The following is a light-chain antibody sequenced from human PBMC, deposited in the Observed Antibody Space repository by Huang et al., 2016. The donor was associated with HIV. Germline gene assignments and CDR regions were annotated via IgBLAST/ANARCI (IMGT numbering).Light chain of an antibody. CDR1: QGIGNS. CDR2: EAS. Sequence: ERVLTQSPGTLSVSPGERATLSCSTSQGIGNSLAWYQLKPGQAPRLLIYEASTRASDIPARFSGGGSEIDFTLTISGLQSEDSAVYYCQQYHEWPRTFGQGTKVEIK. J-gene: IGKJ2*01. V-gene: IGKV3-15*01. CDR3: QQYHEWPRT.